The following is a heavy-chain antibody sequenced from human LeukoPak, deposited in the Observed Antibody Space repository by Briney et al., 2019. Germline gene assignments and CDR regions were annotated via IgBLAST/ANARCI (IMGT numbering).Heavy chain of an antibody. CDR3: AREIFWSGYYSNLHFDY. V-gene: IGHV3-21*01. Sequence: GGSLRLSCVGSEFTFSSYNMNWVRQAPGKGLEWVSSISSSSGYIYYADSVKGRFTISRDNAKNSLYLQMNSLRAEDTAVYYCAREIFWSGYYSNLHFDYWGQGTLVTVSS. D-gene: IGHD3-3*01. CDR1: EFTFSSYN. CDR2: ISSSSGYI. J-gene: IGHJ4*02.